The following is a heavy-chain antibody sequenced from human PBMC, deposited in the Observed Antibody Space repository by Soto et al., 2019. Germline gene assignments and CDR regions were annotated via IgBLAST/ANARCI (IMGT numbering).Heavy chain of an antibody. V-gene: IGHV1-69*13. J-gene: IGHJ4*02. CDR1: GGTFSSYA. CDR2: IIPIFGTA. CDR3: ARGPNKNYDSSGYYDY. Sequence: SVKVSRKASGGTFSSYAISWVRQAPGQGLEWMGGIIPIFGTANYAQKFQGRVTITADESTSTAYMELSSLRSEDTAVYYCARGPNKNYDSSGYYDYWGQGTLVTVSS. D-gene: IGHD3-22*01.